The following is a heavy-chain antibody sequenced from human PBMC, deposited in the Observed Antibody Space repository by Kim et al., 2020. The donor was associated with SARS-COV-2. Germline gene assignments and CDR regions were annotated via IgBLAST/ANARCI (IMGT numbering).Heavy chain of an antibody. CDR1: GFTFDSYA. D-gene: IGHD3-10*01. Sequence: GGSLRLSCVASGFTFDSYAMTWVRQAPGKGLEWVSHISGSGGTTYYADSVKGRFTISRDNPKYTLYLQMSSLRAEDTALYYCAKLIDSGTYYNIFYYGMDVWGQGTTVTVSS. J-gene: IGHJ6*02. V-gene: IGHV3-23*01. CDR3: AKLIDSGTYYNIFYYGMDV. CDR2: ISGSGGTT.